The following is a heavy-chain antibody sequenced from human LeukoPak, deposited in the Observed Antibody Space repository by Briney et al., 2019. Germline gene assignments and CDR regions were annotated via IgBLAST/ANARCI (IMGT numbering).Heavy chain of an antibody. V-gene: IGHV1-2*02. CDR2: INTNSGST. Sequence: ASVKVSCKASGYTFTSYGINWVRQAPGQGLEWMGWINTNSGSTNYAQKFQGRVTMTRDTSISTAYMEMSRLRADDTAVYYCARDVNMVRGVIISSDILRDIHMDVWGKGTTVTVSS. D-gene: IGHD3-10*01. CDR1: GYTFTSYG. J-gene: IGHJ6*03. CDR3: ARDVNMVRGVIISSDILRDIHMDV.